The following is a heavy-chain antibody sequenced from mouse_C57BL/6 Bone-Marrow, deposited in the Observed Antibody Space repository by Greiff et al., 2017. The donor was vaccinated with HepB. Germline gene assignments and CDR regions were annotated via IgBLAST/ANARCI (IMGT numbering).Heavy chain of an antibody. Sequence: DVMLVESGGGLVQPGGSLSLSCAASGFTFTDYYMSWVRQPPGKALEWLGFIRNKANGYTTEYSASVKGRFTISRDNSQSILYHQMNALRAEDSATYYCARYGDEIDYWGQGTTLTVSS. D-gene: IGHD3-3*01. CDR2: IRNKANGYTT. J-gene: IGHJ2*01. CDR3: ARYGDEIDY. CDR1: GFTFTDYY. V-gene: IGHV7-3*01.